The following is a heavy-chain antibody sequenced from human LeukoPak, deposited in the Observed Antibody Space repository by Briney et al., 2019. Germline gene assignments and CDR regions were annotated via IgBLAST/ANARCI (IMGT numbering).Heavy chain of an antibody. CDR1: GFTFSSYW. Sequence: GGSLRLSCAASGFTFSSYWMHWVRQAPGKGLEWVSYISSSSSTIYYADSVKGRFTISRDNAKNTLYLQMKSLRAEDTAMYYCARDQAAYYDASAIDYWGQGTLVTVSS. J-gene: IGHJ4*02. CDR3: ARDQAAYYDASAIDY. D-gene: IGHD3-22*01. V-gene: IGHV3-48*04. CDR2: ISSSSSTI.